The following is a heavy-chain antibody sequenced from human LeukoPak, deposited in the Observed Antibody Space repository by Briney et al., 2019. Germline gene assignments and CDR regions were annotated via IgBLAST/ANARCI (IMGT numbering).Heavy chain of an antibody. Sequence: GGSLRLSCAASGFTFSSYAMSWVRQAPGKGLEWVSSIISSSSYIYYADSVKGRFTISRDNAKNSLYLQMNSLRAEDTAVYYCARVGYCSSTSCQRGFDYWGQGTLVTVSS. V-gene: IGHV3-21*01. J-gene: IGHJ4*02. CDR3: ARVGYCSSTSCQRGFDY. CDR2: IISSSSYI. CDR1: GFTFSSYA. D-gene: IGHD2-2*01.